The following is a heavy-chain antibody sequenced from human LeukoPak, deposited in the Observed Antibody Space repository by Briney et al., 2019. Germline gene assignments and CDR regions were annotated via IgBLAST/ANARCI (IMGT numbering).Heavy chain of an antibody. CDR3: ARDRDDGGFEY. J-gene: IGHJ4*02. V-gene: IGHV3-7*01. CDR2: INQGGRVK. CDR1: GFTFPNYW. D-gene: IGHD4-23*01. Sequence: PGGSLRLSCVASGFTFPNYWMSWVRQAPEKGLEWVANINQGGRVKQYVDSMKGRFTISRDNAKNSLYLQMNSLRAGDTAVYYCARDRDDGGFEYWGQGTLVTVSS.